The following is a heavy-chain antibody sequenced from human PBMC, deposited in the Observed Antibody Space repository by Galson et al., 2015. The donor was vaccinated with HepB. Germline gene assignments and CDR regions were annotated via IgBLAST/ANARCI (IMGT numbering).Heavy chain of an antibody. CDR1: GYTFTGYY. D-gene: IGHD6-6*01. J-gene: IGHJ4*02. CDR2: INPNSGGT. CDR3: ARGARIAARPFDY. Sequence: SVKVSCKASGYTFTGYYMHWVRQAPGQGLEWMGWINPNSGGTNYAQKFQGRVTMTRDTSISTAYMELSRLRSDDTAVYYCARGARIAARPFDYWGQGTLVTVSS. V-gene: IGHV1-2*02.